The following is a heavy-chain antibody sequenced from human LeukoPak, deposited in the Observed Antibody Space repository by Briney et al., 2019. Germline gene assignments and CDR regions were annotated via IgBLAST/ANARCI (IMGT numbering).Heavy chain of an antibody. V-gene: IGHV3-48*02. CDR1: GFTFSTYS. CDR3: ARRVSTGNVYSWFDP. Sequence: GGSLRLSCAGSGFTFSTYSMSWLRQAPGKGLEWISYITSSSSTIYYADSVKGRFTISRDNAKNSLYLQMNSLRHEDTAVYYCARRVSTGNVYSWFDPWGQGTLVTVSS. J-gene: IGHJ5*02. CDR2: ITSSSSTI. D-gene: IGHD3-9*01.